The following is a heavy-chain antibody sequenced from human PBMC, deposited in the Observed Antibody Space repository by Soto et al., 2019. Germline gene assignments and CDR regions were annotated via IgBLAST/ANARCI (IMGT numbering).Heavy chain of an antibody. V-gene: IGHV1-46*01. Sequence: EASVKVSCKASGYNFTSYYMHWVRQAPGQGLEWMGIMSPSGGSASYAQKFQGRITMTRDTSTTTVYMELRSLRSEDTAVYYCARAGYCSGGDCYGRGSTFEHWGQRTLVTVSS. D-gene: IGHD2-15*01. CDR2: MSPSGGSA. CDR3: ARAGYCSGGDCYGRGSTFEH. J-gene: IGHJ4*02. CDR1: GYNFTSYY.